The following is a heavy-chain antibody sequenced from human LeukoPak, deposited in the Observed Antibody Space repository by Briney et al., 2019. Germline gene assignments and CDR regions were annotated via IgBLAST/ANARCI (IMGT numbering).Heavy chain of an antibody. J-gene: IGHJ6*03. Sequence: PSETLSLTCTVSGGSINSYYWSWIRQPPGKGLEWIGSIYYSGITYHNPSLKSRVTISVDTSNNQFSLKMSSVTAADTAVYFCARHQEGTVRGVLYYLDVWGKGTTVIISS. V-gene: IGHV4-39*01. CDR2: IYYSGIT. CDR1: GGSINSYY. D-gene: IGHD3-10*01. CDR3: ARHQEGTVRGVLYYLDV.